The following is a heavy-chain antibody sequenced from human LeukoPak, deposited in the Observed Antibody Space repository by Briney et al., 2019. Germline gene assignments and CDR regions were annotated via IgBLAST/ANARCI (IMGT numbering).Heavy chain of an antibody. CDR1: GFTFSDYY. CDR3: ARVGIALGSPFDY. D-gene: IGHD1-26*01. Sequence: PGGSLRLSRLASGFTFSDYYMRWVRQAPGKGLAWISYMSSRGYPLYYADSVKGRFTISRDNAKNTLYLQMHNLRADDTAVYFCARVGIALGSPFDYWGLGTLVAVSS. J-gene: IGHJ4*02. CDR2: MSSRGYPL. V-gene: IGHV3-11*01.